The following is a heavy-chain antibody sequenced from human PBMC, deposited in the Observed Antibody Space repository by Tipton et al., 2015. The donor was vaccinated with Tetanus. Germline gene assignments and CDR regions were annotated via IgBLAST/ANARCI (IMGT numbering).Heavy chain of an antibody. CDR3: ARDHRLSASYAGWFDP. Sequence: TLSLTCSVSGGSINPYYRSWIRQPPGKGLEWIGNIYSSGSTYYNPSLKSRVTISVDTSRNQFSLRLKSVTPADTAMYYCARDHRLSASYAGWFDPWGQGTLVTVSS. D-gene: IGHD2-8*01. CDR1: GGSINPYY. V-gene: IGHV4-59*01. J-gene: IGHJ5*02. CDR2: IYSSGST.